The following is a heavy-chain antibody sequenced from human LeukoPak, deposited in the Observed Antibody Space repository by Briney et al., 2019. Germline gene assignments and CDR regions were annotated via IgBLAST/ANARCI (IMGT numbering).Heavy chain of an antibody. CDR2: ISGSGGNT. D-gene: IGHD6-19*01. CDR3: ARHLGIAVAAYYYYYYGMDV. Sequence: GGSLRLSCAASGFTFSSYAMSWVRQAPGKGLEWVSAISGSGGNTYYADSVKGRFTISRDNSKNTLYLQMNSLGAEDTAVYYCARHLGIAVAAYYYYYYGMDVWGQGTTVTVSS. J-gene: IGHJ6*02. CDR1: GFTFSSYA. V-gene: IGHV3-23*01.